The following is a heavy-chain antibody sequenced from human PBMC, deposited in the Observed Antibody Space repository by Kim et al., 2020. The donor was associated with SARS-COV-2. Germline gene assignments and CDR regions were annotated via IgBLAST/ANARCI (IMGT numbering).Heavy chain of an antibody. CDR3: ARVDSSCYYYSRYYYYVMDV. V-gene: IGHV3-74*01. CDR1: GFTFSSYW. Sequence: GGSLRLSCAASGFTFSSYWMHWVRQAPGKGLVWVSRINSGGSSTSYADSVKGRSTISRDNAKNTLYLQMNSLRAEDTAVYYCARVDSSCYYYSRYYYYVMDVWGQGTTVTVSS. CDR2: INSGGSST. J-gene: IGHJ6*02. D-gene: IGHD3-22*01.